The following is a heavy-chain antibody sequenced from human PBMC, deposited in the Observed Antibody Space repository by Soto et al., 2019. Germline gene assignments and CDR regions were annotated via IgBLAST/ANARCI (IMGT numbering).Heavy chain of an antibody. Sequence: QVQLQESGPGLVKPSETLSLTCTVSGDSFSGYYWSWIRQPAGKGLEWIGRVYTSGNSDYNPSLKSRVTMSVDTSKNQFSLKLTSVTAADTAVYYCARLGTNGQTLDYWGQGTLVTVSS. D-gene: IGHD3-16*01. CDR2: VYTSGNS. CDR3: ARLGTNGQTLDY. V-gene: IGHV4-4*07. CDR1: GDSFSGYY. J-gene: IGHJ4*02.